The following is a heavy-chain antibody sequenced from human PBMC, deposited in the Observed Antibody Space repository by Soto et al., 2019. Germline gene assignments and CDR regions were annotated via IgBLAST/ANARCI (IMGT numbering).Heavy chain of an antibody. CDR2: IIPIFGTA. CDR3: ARVHYDILNGSRYYYYGMDV. D-gene: IGHD3-9*01. J-gene: IGHJ6*02. V-gene: IGHV1-69*01. Sequence: QVQLVQSGAEVKKPVSSVKVSCKASGGTFSSYAISWVRQAPGQGLAWMGGIIPIFGTANYAQKFQGRVTSTADESTSTAYMELSSLRSEDTAVYYCARVHYDILNGSRYYYYGMDVWGQGTTVTVSS. CDR1: GGTFSSYA.